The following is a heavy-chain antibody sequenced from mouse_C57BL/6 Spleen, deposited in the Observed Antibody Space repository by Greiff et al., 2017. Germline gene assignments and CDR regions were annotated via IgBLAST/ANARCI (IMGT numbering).Heavy chain of an antibody. CDR2: INPNNGGT. D-gene: IGHD2-2*01. V-gene: IGHV1-26*01. CDR3: ARGRGYGDAMDY. Sequence: EVQLQQSGPELVKPGASVKISCKASGYTFTDYYMNWVKQSPGKSLEWIGDINPNNGGTSYNQKFKGKATLTVDKSSSTAYMELRSLTYEDSAVYYGARGRGYGDAMDYWGQGTSVTVSS. J-gene: IGHJ4*01. CDR1: GYTFTDYY.